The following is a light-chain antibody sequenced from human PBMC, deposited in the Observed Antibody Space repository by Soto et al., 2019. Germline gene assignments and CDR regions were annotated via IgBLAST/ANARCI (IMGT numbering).Light chain of an antibody. J-gene: IGLJ3*02. CDR1: SSDVGGYNY. Sequence: QSVLTQPASVSGSPGQSITISCTGTSSDVGGYNYVSWYQQHPGKAPKLMIYEVSHRPSGVSNRFSGSKSGNTASLTISGLQSEYEADYYCSSYTSSSTLEFGGGTKLTVL. CDR3: SSYTSSSTLE. V-gene: IGLV2-14*01. CDR2: EVS.